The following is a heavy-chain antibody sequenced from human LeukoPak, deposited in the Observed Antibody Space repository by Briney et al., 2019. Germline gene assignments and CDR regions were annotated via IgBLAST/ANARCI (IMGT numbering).Heavy chain of an antibody. V-gene: IGHV1-69*04. CDR1: GGTFSSYA. CDR3: ARDLGVRGVITYYYYGMDV. CDR2: IIPILGIA. D-gene: IGHD3-10*01. J-gene: IGHJ6*02. Sequence: SVKVSCKASGGTFSSYAISWVRQAPGQGLEWMGRIIPILGIANYAQKFQGRVTITADKSTSTAYMELSSLRSEDTAVYYCARDLGVRGVITYYYYGMDVWGQGTTVTVSS.